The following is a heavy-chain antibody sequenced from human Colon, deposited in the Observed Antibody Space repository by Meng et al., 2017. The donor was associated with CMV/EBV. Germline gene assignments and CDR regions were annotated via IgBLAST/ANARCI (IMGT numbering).Heavy chain of an antibody. Sequence: SVKVSCKTSGFTFGSSAISWVRQAPGQGLEWMGGIIPFLGVPKYTEKFQGRATFTADTSTSTAYMELSSLRSEDTAMYYCATSSCVTAVTCAVALEPKDAFDVWGQGTMVTVSS. V-gene: IGHV1-69*10. D-gene: IGHD2-21*02. CDR1: GFTFGSSA. CDR2: IIPFLGVP. J-gene: IGHJ3*01. CDR3: ATSSCVTAVTCAVALEPKDAFDV.